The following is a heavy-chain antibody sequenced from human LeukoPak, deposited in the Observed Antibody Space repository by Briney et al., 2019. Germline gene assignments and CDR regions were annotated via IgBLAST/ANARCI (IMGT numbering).Heavy chain of an antibody. V-gene: IGHV1-8*01. CDR1: GYTFTSYD. D-gene: IGHD1-26*01. J-gene: IGHJ4*02. Sequence: ASVKVSCKASGYTFTSYDINWVRQAPGQGPEWMGWINPNSCNTGYVQKFHATVTMTSNTSIGTAYMELSSLRAEDTAVYYCAKDLSGSYWGGIFDYWGQGTLVTVSS. CDR3: AKDLSGSYWGGIFDY. CDR2: INPNSCNT.